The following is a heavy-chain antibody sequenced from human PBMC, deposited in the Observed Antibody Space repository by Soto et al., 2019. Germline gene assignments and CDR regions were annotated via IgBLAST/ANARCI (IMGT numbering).Heavy chain of an antibody. Sequence: SETLSLTCTVSGGCISSFYWSWIRQPAGKGLEWIRRIYTSGSTNYNPSLKSRVTMSLDTSKNQVSLKLSSVTAADTAVYFCAGDRGYYYYGMDIWGQGTTVTVSS. D-gene: IGHD3-10*01. J-gene: IGHJ6*02. CDR2: IYTSGST. CDR1: GGCISSFY. V-gene: IGHV4-4*07. CDR3: AGDRGYYYYGMDI.